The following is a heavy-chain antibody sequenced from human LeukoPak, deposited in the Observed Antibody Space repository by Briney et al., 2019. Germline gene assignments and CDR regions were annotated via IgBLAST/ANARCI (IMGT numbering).Heavy chain of an antibody. CDR2: ISGYNGNT. Sequence: VASVKVSCKASGYTFTSYGISWVRQAPGQGLEWMGWISGYNGNTNYAQKLQGRVTMTTDTSTSTVYMELRSLRSDDTAVYYCAREEVRRAVAGYFDNWGQGTLVTVS. J-gene: IGHJ4*02. CDR1: GYTFTSYG. V-gene: IGHV1-18*01. D-gene: IGHD6-19*01. CDR3: AREEVRRAVAGYFDN.